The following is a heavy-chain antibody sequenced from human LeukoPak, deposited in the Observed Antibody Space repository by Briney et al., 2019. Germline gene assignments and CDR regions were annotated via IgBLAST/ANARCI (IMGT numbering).Heavy chain of an antibody. V-gene: IGHV4-59*01. CDR1: GGSINNYY. CDR3: ARTDDAFHI. J-gene: IGHJ3*02. Sequence: SETLCLTCSVSGGSINNYYWSWTRQPPGKVLEWIGHIFYSGSTNYNPSLKSRVTISLVMSKNQISLKLSSVTTADTAMYYCARTDDAFHIWGHGTTVTVSS. D-gene: IGHD2-21*02. CDR2: IFYSGST.